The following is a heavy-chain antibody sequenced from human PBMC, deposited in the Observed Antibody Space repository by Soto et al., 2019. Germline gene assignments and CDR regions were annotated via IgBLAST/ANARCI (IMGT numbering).Heavy chain of an antibody. J-gene: IGHJ4*02. V-gene: IGHV3-30*18. CDR1: GSTFSSYG. D-gene: IGHD7-27*01. CDR3: VKGRNWASGSDY. Sequence: GGSLRLSCASSGSTFSSYGMHWVRQAPGKGLEWVAVISYGGSNKYYADSVKGRFTISRDNSKNLLYLQMSSLTVEDTAVYYCVKGRNWASGSDYRGQGTLVTVSS. CDR2: ISYGGSNK.